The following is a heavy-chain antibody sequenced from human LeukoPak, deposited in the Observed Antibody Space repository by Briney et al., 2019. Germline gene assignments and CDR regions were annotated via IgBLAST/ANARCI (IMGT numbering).Heavy chain of an antibody. Sequence: SETLSLTCTVSGGSISSVGYYWSWIRQHPGKGLEWIGYIYYSGSTYYNPSLKSQLTISADTSKNQFSLKLSSVTAADTAVYFCARGDYYDSSGYHYPIDYWGQGNLVTVSS. CDR1: GGSISSVGYY. CDR2: IYYSGST. CDR3: ARGDYYDSSGYHYPIDY. J-gene: IGHJ4*02. D-gene: IGHD3-22*01. V-gene: IGHV4-31*01.